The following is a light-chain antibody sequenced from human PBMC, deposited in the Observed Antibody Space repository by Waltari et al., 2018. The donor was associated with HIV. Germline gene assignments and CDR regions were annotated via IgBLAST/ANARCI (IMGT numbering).Light chain of an antibody. CDR2: EVH. J-gene: IGLJ3*02. V-gene: IGLV2-14*01. CDR3: SSYTSTNTLV. Sequence: QSALTQPASVSGSPGQSVTISCTGTSSDLGSYNYVSWYQQPPGKAPKLIIYEVHNRPSGVSSRFSGSKSGNTASLTISGLRAEDETDYFCSSYTSTNTLVFGGGTKLTVL. CDR1: SSDLGSYNY.